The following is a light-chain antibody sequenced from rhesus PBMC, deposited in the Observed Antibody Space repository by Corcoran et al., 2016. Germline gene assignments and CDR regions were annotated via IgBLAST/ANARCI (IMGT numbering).Light chain of an antibody. J-gene: IGKJ4*01. CDR3: LQYNSDPLT. Sequence: QVILTQSPATLSLSPGERATLSCRASQSVGSSLAWYQQNPGQAPRLLISGASTRATGIPDRCSGSGAGTDFTLTISSLQPEDFATYYWLQYNSDPLTFGGGTKVELK. V-gene: IGKV3-53*01. CDR1: QSVGSS. CDR2: GAS.